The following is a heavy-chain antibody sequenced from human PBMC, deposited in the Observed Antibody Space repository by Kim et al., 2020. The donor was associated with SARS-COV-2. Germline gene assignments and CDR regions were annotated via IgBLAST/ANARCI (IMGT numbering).Heavy chain of an antibody. J-gene: IGHJ6*02. CDR3: AKGRSASCYRDMDV. D-gene: IGHD2-2*01. Sequence: ADSGKGRFTISRDNFRNTLYLQRNSLRVEDTAVYYCAKGRSASCYRDMDVWGQGTTVTVSS. V-gene: IGHV3-23*01.